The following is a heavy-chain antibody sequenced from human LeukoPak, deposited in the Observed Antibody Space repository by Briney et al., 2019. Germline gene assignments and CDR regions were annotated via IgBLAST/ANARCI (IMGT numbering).Heavy chain of an antibody. Sequence: PGGSLRLSCAASGFTVSSNYMSWVRQAPGKGLEWVSAIYSGGGTDYVDSVKGRFTISRDNSKNTLYLQMNSLRAEDTAVYYCARAVGVTAIHNAFDIWGQGTMVTVSS. CDR1: GFTVSSNY. CDR2: IYSGGGT. CDR3: ARAVGVTAIHNAFDI. J-gene: IGHJ3*02. V-gene: IGHV3-66*02. D-gene: IGHD2-21*02.